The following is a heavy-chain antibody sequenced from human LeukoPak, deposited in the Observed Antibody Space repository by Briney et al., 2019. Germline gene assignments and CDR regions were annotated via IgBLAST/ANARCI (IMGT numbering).Heavy chain of an antibody. CDR1: GFTFSSYA. J-gene: IGHJ4*02. D-gene: IGHD6-13*01. Sequence: GGSLRLSFAASGFTFSSYAMHWVRQAPGKGLEGVAVISYDGSNKYYADSVKGRFTISRDNSKNTLYLQMNSLRAEDTAVYYCARSGEGSSWDHSDYWGQGTLVTVSS. CDR3: ARSGEGSSWDHSDY. CDR2: ISYDGSNK. V-gene: IGHV3-30-3*01.